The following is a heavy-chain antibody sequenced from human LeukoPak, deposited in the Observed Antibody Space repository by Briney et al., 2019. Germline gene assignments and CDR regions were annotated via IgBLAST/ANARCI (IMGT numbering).Heavy chain of an antibody. J-gene: IGHJ5*01. CDR1: GYTFADYY. CDR3: ARDIILDS. CDR2: FNPKTGVT. D-gene: IGHD1-14*01. V-gene: IGHV1-2*02. Sequence: ASVKVSCKTSGYTFADYYLTWVRQAPGQGFEWLGWFNPKTGVTKYAQNLLGRVTMTSDTSIGTAYMELSRLTSDDTALYFCARDIILDSWGQGTLVTVSS.